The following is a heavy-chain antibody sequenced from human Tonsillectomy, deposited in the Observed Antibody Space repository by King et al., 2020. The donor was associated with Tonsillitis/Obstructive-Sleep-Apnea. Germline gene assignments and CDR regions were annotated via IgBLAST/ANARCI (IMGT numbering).Heavy chain of an antibody. Sequence: VTLKESGPALVKPTQTLTLTCTVSGFSLSTSGMCVSWIRQPPGKALEWLARIDWDDDKYYTTSLKTRLTISKDTSKNQVVLTMTNMDPVDTATYYCARSTLDFSSGHLVSFDSGGQGTLVTVSS. V-gene: IGHV2-70*11. CDR2: IDWDDDK. J-gene: IGHJ4*02. CDR1: GFSLSTSGMC. D-gene: IGHD6-19*01. CDR3: ARSTLDFSSGHLVSFDS.